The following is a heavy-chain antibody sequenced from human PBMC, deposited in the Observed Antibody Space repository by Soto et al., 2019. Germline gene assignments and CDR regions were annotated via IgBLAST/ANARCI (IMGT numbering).Heavy chain of an antibody. J-gene: IGHJ3*02. CDR2: LNAGGDNT. Sequence: SGGSLRLSCVASGFTFSIYAMSWVRQAPGKGLEWVSALNAGGDNTYYADSVKGRFTISRDNSMSALYLQMNSLRIEDTAVYYCAHPRGYGVFDAYDIWGQGTTVTVSS. V-gene: IGHV3-23*01. CDR3: AHPRGYGVFDAYDI. CDR1: GFTFSIYA. D-gene: IGHD4-17*01.